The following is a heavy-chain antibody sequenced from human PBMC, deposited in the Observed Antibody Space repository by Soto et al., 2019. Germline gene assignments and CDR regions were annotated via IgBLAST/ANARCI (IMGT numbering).Heavy chain of an antibody. CDR3: AKDRAGIAVAGTDY. J-gene: IGHJ4*02. D-gene: IGHD6-19*01. V-gene: IGHV3-23*01. CDR2: ISGSGGST. Sequence: GGSLRLSCAASGFTFSSYAMSWVRQAPGKGLEWVSAISGSGGSTYYADSVKGRFTISRDNSKNTLYLQMNSLRAEDTAAYYCAKDRAGIAVAGTDYWGQGTLVTVSS. CDR1: GFTFSSYA.